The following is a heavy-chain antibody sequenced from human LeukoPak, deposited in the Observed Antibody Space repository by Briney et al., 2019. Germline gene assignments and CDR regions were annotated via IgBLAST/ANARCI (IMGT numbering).Heavy chain of an antibody. CDR2: IYYSGST. Sequence: SGTLSLTCAVSGGSISSSNWWSWVRQPPGKGLEWIGSIYYSGSTYYNPSLKSRLTISVDTYKNQFSLKLRSVTAADTAVYYCARDSSGYRGIDYWGQGILVTVSS. J-gene: IGHJ4*02. CDR1: GGSISSSNW. D-gene: IGHD3-22*01. CDR3: ARDSSGYRGIDY. V-gene: IGHV4-4*02.